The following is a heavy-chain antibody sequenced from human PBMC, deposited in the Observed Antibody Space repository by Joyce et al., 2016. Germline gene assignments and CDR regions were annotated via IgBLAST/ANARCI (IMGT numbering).Heavy chain of an antibody. J-gene: IGHJ4*02. CDR2: ISTYNGNT. D-gene: IGHD5-24*01. CDR1: NYDFRSHG. V-gene: IGHV1-18*04. Sequence: QVQLTQSGDEVKKPGASVKVACKASNYDFRSHGISWGRQAPGQGLEGMGWISTYNGNTRYAQKFQDRVTMTTETSTTTVYMELGSLKSDDTARYYCAREGMATVPLEFWGQGTQVTVSS. CDR3: AREGMATVPLEF.